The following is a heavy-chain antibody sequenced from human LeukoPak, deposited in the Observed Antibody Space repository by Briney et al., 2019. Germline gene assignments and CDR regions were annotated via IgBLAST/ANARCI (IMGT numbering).Heavy chain of an antibody. CDR2: INPNSGGT. Sequence: ASVKASCKASGYTFTGYYMHWVRQAPGQGLEWMGWINPNSGGTNYAQKFQGRVTMTRDTSISTAYMELSRLRSDDTAVYYCAIVVPAATVFDYWGQGTLVTVSS. CDR3: AIVVPAATVFDY. V-gene: IGHV1-2*02. CDR1: GYTFTGYY. D-gene: IGHD2-2*01. J-gene: IGHJ4*02.